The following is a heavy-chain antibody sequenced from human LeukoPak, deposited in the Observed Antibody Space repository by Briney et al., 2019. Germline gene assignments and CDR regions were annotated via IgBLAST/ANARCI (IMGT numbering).Heavy chain of an antibody. CDR2: IYPGDSDT. D-gene: IGHD3-10*01. CDR3: ARSQHRSGSYSNPPDY. Sequence: GESLKISCKGSGYIFSNYWIGWVRQMPGKGLEWMGLIYPGDSDTKYSPSFQGQVTFSADKSISTAYLQWSSLKASDTAMYYCARSQHRSGSYSNPPDYWGQGTLVTVSS. CDR1: GYIFSNYW. J-gene: IGHJ4*02. V-gene: IGHV5-51*01.